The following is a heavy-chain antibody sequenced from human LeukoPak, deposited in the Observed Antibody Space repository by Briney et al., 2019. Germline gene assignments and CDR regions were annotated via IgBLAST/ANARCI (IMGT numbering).Heavy chain of an antibody. CDR1: GGSFSGYY. CDR3: ARRRGRSRDIVVVPAAIGVLVFDY. V-gene: IGHV4-34*01. D-gene: IGHD2-2*01. CDR2: INHSGST. Sequence: SETLSLTCAVYGGSFSGYYWSWIRQPPGKGLGWIGEINHSGSTNYNPSLKSRVTISVDTSKNQFSLKLSSVTAADTAVYYCARRRGRSRDIVVVPAAIGVLVFDYWGQGTLVTVSS. J-gene: IGHJ4*02.